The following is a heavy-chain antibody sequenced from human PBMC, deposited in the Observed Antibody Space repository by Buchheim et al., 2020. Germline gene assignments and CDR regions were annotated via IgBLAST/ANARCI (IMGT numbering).Heavy chain of an antibody. D-gene: IGHD4-17*01. Sequence: QVQLQESGPGLVKPSQTLSLTCTVSGGSISSGGYYWSWIRQHPGKGLEWIGYIYYSGSTYYNPSLTSRVTISVDPSKNQFSLKLSSVTAADTAVYYCARDGFIVSGDYGGYYYYYMDVWGKGTT. CDR3: ARDGFIVSGDYGGYYYYYMDV. V-gene: IGHV4-31*03. CDR1: GGSISSGGYY. J-gene: IGHJ6*03. CDR2: IYYSGST.